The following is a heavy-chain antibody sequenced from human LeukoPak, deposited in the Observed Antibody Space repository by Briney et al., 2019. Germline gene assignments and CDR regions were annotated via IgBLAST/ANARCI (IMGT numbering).Heavy chain of an antibody. J-gene: IGHJ6*03. CDR2: IIPIFGTA. D-gene: IGHD5-12*01. CDR3: ACSGYDVPYYYYMDV. CDR1: GGTFSSYA. V-gene: IGHV1-69*05. Sequence: ASVKVSCKASGGTFSSYAISWVRQAPGQGLEWMGGIIPIFGTANYAQKFQGRVTITTDESRSTAYMELSSLRSEDTAVYYCACSGYDVPYYYYMDVWGKGTTVTVSS.